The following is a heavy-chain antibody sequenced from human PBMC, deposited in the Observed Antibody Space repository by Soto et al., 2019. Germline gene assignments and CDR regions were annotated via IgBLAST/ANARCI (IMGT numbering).Heavy chain of an antibody. CDR3: ASIADY. V-gene: IGHV3-30*05. CDR2: LTHDGGSA. D-gene: IGHD2-21*01. CDR1: GFSLTAFG. J-gene: IGHJ4*02. Sequence: QVQLVQSGGGVVQPGRTLRLSCAAAGFSLTAFGMQWVRQPPGKGLQWVARLTHDGGSASYADSVTGRFTVSRDTSKNTLYLEVDSLRPEDTAIYYCASIADYLGQGTLVTVSS.